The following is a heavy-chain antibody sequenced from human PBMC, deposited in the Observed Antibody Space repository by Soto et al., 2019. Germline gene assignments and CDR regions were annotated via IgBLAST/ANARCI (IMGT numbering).Heavy chain of an antibody. CDR2: IIPILGIA. V-gene: IGHV1-69*02. CDR3: ARTGDPSYWYFDL. J-gene: IGHJ2*01. Sequence: QVQLVQSGAEVKKPGSSVKVSCKASGGTFSSYTISWVRQAPGQGLEWMGRIIPILGIANYAQKFQGRVTITADKSTSTAYMELSSLRCEDTAVYYCARTGDPSYWYFDLWGRGTLVTVSS. D-gene: IGHD7-27*01. CDR1: GGTFSSYT.